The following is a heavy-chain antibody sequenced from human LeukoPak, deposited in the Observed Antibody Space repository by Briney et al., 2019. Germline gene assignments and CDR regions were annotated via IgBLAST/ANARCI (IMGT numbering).Heavy chain of an antibody. CDR3: AREFSTVGNFDY. Sequence: GGSLRLSCATSGFTFSRFSMRWVRQAPGKGLEWVSSIYFTGNHISYADSVKGRFTISRDNANNSVYLQMNGLRAEDTAVYYCAREFSTVGNFDYWGQGILVTVSS. CDR1: GFTFSRFS. J-gene: IGHJ4*02. D-gene: IGHD3-3*02. CDR2: IYFTGNHI. V-gene: IGHV3-21*01.